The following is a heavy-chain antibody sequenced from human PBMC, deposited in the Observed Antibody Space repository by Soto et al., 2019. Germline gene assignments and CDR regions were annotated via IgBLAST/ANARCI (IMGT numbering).Heavy chain of an antibody. CDR1: GGSISSSSYY. D-gene: IGHD6-6*01. CDR3: ARRVGREGSENWFDP. CDR2: IYYSGST. Sequence: PSETLSLTCTVSGGSISSSSYYWGWIRQPPGKGLEWIGSIYYSGSTYYNPSLKSRVTISVDTSKNQFSLKLSSVTAADTAVYYCARRVGREGSENWFDPWGQGTLVTVSS. V-gene: IGHV4-39*01. J-gene: IGHJ5*02.